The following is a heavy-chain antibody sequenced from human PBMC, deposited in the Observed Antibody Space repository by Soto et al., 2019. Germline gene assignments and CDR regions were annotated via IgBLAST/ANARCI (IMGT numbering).Heavy chain of an antibody. CDR3: AREGIYYVDSRNDY. Sequence: QVQLVQSGAEVKRPGASVKISCEASGYTFSNHYIHWVRQAPGQGLEWIGIINPSGGTASNAQKFQGRVTMTRDTSAITACLMLSSLTSGDTAVYYCAREGIYYVDSRNDYWGQGTLVTVSS. CDR1: GYTFSNHY. CDR2: INPSGGTA. J-gene: IGHJ4*02. D-gene: IGHD3-22*01. V-gene: IGHV1-46*01.